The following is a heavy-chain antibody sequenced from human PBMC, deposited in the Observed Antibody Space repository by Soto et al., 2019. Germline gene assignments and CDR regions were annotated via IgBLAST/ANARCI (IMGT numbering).Heavy chain of an antibody. CDR1: GFTFSNYA. V-gene: IGHV3-23*01. CDR2: ISRRDGST. Sequence: EVKLLESGGGLVQPGESLRLSCAASGFTFSNYAMSWVRQAPGKGLEWVSSISRRDGSTYYADSVKGRVTISRDNSNNTLFLQMNSLRVEDTAVYYCATRITVFGVVMETAVDYWGQGILVTVSS. J-gene: IGHJ4*02. CDR3: ATRITVFGVVMETAVDY. D-gene: IGHD3-3*01.